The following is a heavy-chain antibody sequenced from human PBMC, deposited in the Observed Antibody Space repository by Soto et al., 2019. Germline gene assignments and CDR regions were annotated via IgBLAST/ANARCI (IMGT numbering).Heavy chain of an antibody. CDR1: SGPSSSHN. CDR3: VRQGIVNLHGLVDV. CDR2: VYSTGGT. D-gene: IGHD3-10*01. J-gene: IGHJ6*02. V-gene: IGHV4-59*08. Sequence: QVQLQQSGPGLVKPSETLSLTCSVSSGPSSSHNWGWIRQPPGRGLEWIGYVYSTGGTSYNPSLKSRVTISADTSTNHISLTLTSVTAADTAVYYCVRQGIVNLHGLVDVWGQGTTVRVSS.